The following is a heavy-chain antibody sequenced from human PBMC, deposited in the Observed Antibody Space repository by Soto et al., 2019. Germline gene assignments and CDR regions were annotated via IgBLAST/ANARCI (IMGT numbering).Heavy chain of an antibody. D-gene: IGHD5-12*01. V-gene: IGHV4-34*01. CDR1: GGSFSGYY. CDR3: ARLRDWFDP. J-gene: IGHJ5*02. CDR2: IDHSGYT. Sequence: SETLSLTCAVYGGSFSGYYWNWIRQPPGKGLEWIGEIDHSGYTNYNPSLKSRVTISVDTSKNQFSLRLTSVTAADTAVYYCARLRDWFDPWGQGTLVTVYS.